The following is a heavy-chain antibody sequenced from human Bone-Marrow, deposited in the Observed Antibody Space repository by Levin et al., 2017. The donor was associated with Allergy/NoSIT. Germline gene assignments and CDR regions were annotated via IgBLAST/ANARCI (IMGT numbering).Heavy chain of an antibody. CDR1: GFTFSSNG. J-gene: IGHJ4*02. CDR3: ATGYSSSYYSFVY. CDR2: ISRSGSRT. V-gene: IGHV3-23*01. Sequence: GGSLRLSCAVSGFTFSSNGMTWVRQAPGKGLEWVSSISRSGSRTYYADSVKGRFTISRDNSKNTLSLQMNSLRAEDTAVYHCATGYSSSYYSFVYWGQGTLVTVSS. D-gene: IGHD1-26*01.